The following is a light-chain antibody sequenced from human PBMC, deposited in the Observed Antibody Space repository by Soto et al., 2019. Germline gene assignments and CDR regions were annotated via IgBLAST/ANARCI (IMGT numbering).Light chain of an antibody. V-gene: IGKV1-13*02. J-gene: IGKJ4*01. Sequence: AIQLTQSPSSLSASVGDRVTITCRASQDISSSLAWYQQKAGKAPKLLISGASILQSGVPSGFSGSGFGTDFTLTISSLRAEDFATDFCQQSKSYPSTFGGGTRVEI. CDR3: QQSKSYPST. CDR1: QDISSS. CDR2: GAS.